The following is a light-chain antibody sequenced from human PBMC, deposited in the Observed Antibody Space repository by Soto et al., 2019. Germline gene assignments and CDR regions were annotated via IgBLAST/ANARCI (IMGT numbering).Light chain of an antibody. CDR2: DVS. CDR1: SNDVGGYNY. J-gene: IGLJ2*01. V-gene: IGLV2-8*01. CDR3: SSYADNNRGNVL. Sequence: QSALTQPPSASGSPGQSVTISCTGTSNDVGGYNYVSWYQQHPGKAPKLMIYDVSKRPSGVPDRFSGSKSGNTASLTVSGLQAEDEADYHRSSYADNNRGNVLFGGGTKLTVL.